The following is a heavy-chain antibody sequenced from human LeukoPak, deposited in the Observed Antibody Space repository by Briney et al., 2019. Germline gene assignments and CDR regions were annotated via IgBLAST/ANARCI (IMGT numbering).Heavy chain of an antibody. CDR2: ISYNGSNK. V-gene: IGHV3-30*03. D-gene: IGHD3-3*01. CDR1: AFTFSSYD. CDR3: ARDRAWNYFDY. J-gene: IGHJ4*02. Sequence: GRSLRLSCTGSAFTFSSYDMHWVRQAPGKGLEWVAIISYNGSNKYYADSVKGRFTISRDNSKNTLYLEMNSLRAEDTAVYYCARDRAWNYFDYWGQGTLVTVSS.